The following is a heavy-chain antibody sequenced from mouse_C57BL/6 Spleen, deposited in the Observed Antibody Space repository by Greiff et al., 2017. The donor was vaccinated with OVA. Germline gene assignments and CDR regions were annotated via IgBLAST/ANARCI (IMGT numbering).Heavy chain of an antibody. CDR3: ARFPTTVVAKGYFDV. D-gene: IGHD1-1*01. V-gene: IGHV1-52*01. J-gene: IGHJ1*03. CDR1: GYTFTSYW. Sequence: VQLQQPGAELVRPGSSVKLSCKASGYTFTSYWMHWVKQRPIQGLEWIGNIDPSDSETHYNQKFKDKATLTVDKSSSTAYMQLSGLTSEDSAEYYCARFPTTVVAKGYFDVWGTGTTVTVSS. CDR2: IDPSDSET.